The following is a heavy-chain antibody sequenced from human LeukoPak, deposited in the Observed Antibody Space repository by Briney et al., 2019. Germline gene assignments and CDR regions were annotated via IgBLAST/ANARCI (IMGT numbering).Heavy chain of an antibody. CDR3: ARDPYYYGSGSRYYFDY. CDR2: ISSSSSTI. CDR1: GFTFSSYW. Sequence: GGSLRLSCAASGFTFSSYWMSWVRQAPGKGLEWVSYISSSSSTIYYADSVKGRFTISRDNAKNSLYLQMNSLRAEDTAVYYCARDPYYYGSGSRYYFDYWGQGTLVTVSS. V-gene: IGHV3-48*04. D-gene: IGHD3-10*01. J-gene: IGHJ4*02.